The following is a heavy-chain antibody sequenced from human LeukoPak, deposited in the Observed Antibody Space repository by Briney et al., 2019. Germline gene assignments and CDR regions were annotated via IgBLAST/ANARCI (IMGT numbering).Heavy chain of an antibody. Sequence: GGSLRLSCAASGFTFDDYSMSWVRQAPGKGLEWVSGINWNGGSTGYADSVKGRFTISRDNAKNSLYLQMNSLRAEDTALYYCARGREGTTGIAGAFDIWGQGTMVTVSS. CDR1: GFTFDDYS. V-gene: IGHV3-20*04. CDR2: INWNGGST. J-gene: IGHJ3*02. D-gene: IGHD1-1*01. CDR3: ARGREGTTGIAGAFDI.